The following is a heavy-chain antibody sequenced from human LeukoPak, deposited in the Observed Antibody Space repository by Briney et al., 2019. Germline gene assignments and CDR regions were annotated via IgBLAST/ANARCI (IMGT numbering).Heavy chain of an antibody. CDR1: GFTFSGYA. Sequence: GGSLRLSCAASGFTFSGYARSWFRKPPGKGLEWVSAISGSGGSTYYADSVKGRITISRDNSKNTLYLQMNSLRAEDTAVYYCAKVGSGGIDYWGQGTLVTVSS. D-gene: IGHD2-15*01. V-gene: IGHV3-23*01. CDR2: ISGSGGST. CDR3: AKVGSGGIDY. J-gene: IGHJ4*02.